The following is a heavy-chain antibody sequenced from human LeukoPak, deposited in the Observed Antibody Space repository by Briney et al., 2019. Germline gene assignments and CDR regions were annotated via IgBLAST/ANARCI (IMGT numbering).Heavy chain of an antibody. CDR1: RFTFSTYW. CDR2: INSDGNTT. CDR3: GPGSTCPP. Sequence: GGSLRLSCAPSRFTFSTYWMHWVRQAPGKGLVWVSRINSDGNTTPQADSVKGRFTISRDNAKNSLYLQMNSLRAEDTAVYYCGPGSTCPPGAQGTLVTFPS. V-gene: IGHV3-74*01. J-gene: IGHJ4*02. D-gene: IGHD6-13*01.